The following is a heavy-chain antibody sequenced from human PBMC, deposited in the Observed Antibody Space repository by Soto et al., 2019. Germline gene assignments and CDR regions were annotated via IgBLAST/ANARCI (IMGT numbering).Heavy chain of an antibody. Sequence: GGSLRLSCVISGFTFSSYAMTWVRQAPGKGLEWVSTLNGRATEKRHADSVRGRFTISRDNSKSTLYLQMNSLRAEDSAIYYCAKGYSDSSWSHLDFWGQGTLVTVSS. J-gene: IGHJ4*02. CDR3: AKGYSDSSWSHLDF. D-gene: IGHD6-13*01. CDR1: GFTFSSYA. V-gene: IGHV3-23*01. CDR2: LNGRATEK.